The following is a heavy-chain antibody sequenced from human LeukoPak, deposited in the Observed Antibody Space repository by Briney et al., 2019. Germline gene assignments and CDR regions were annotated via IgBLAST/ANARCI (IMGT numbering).Heavy chain of an antibody. Sequence: PGGSLRLSCAASGFSFSAYWMTWVRQAPGTGLEWVANINPAGTETYYVDPVKGRFTISRDNAKNLLYLQMNSLRAEDTAVYYCARFGYVAAVDLWGQGTLVTDSS. D-gene: IGHD2-15*01. CDR2: INPAGTET. V-gene: IGHV3-7*01. J-gene: IGHJ4*02. CDR1: GFSFSAYW. CDR3: ARFGYVAAVDL.